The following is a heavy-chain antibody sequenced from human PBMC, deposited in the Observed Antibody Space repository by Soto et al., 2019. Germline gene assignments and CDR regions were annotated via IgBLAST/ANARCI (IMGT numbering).Heavy chain of an antibody. V-gene: IGHV3-33*01. CDR2: IWYDGSNK. D-gene: IGHD2-2*01. Sequence: QVQLVESGGGVVQPGRSLRLSCAASGFTFSSYGMHWVRQAPGKGLEWVAVIWYDGSNKYYADSVKGRFTISRDNSKNTLYLQMNSLRAEDTAVYYCARDDIVLVPAALKYSYYGMDVWGQGTTVTVSS. CDR1: GFTFSSYG. CDR3: ARDDIVLVPAALKYSYYGMDV. J-gene: IGHJ6*02.